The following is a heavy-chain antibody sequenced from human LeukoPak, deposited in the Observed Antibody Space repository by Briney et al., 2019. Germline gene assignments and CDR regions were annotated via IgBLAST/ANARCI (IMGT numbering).Heavy chain of an antibody. CDR3: ARDSDLGYCSGGSCNYYFGY. J-gene: IGHJ4*02. Sequence: SKTLSLTCTVSGGSVSSGSYYWSWIRQPPGKGLEWIGYIYYSGSTNYNPSLKSRVTISVDTSKNQFSLKLSSVTAADTAVYYCARDSDLGYCSGGSCNYYFGYWGQGTLVTVSS. CDR2: IYYSGST. V-gene: IGHV4-61*01. D-gene: IGHD2-15*01. CDR1: GGSVSSGSYY.